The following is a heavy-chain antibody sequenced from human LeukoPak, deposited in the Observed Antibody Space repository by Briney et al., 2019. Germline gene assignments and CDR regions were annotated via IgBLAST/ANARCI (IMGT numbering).Heavy chain of an antibody. CDR3: ARLVVVARGSYYFDY. D-gene: IGHD3-22*01. J-gene: IGHJ4*02. CDR1: GFTFDDYG. CDR2: INWNGGST. Sequence: GSLRLSCAASGFTFDDYGMSWVRQAPGKGLEWVSGINWNGGSTGYADSVKGRFTISRDNAKNSLYLQMNSLRAEDTALYHCARLVVVARGSYYFDYWGQGTLVTVSS. V-gene: IGHV3-20*01.